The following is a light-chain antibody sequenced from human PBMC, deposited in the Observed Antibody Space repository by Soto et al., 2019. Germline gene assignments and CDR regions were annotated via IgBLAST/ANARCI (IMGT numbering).Light chain of an antibody. J-gene: IGLJ1*01. CDR3: CSYAGGNTYV. Sequence: QSALTQPASVSGSPGQSITISCTGTSSDVGSYNLVSWYQQHPGNAPKLMIYEDSKRPSGVSNRFSGSKSVNTASLTISGLQAEDEADYYCCSYAGGNTYVFGTGTKVTVL. CDR1: SSDVGSYNL. V-gene: IGLV2-23*01. CDR2: EDS.